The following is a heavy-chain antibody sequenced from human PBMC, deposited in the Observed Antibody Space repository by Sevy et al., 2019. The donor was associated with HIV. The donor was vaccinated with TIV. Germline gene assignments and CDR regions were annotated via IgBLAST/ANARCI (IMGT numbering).Heavy chain of an antibody. J-gene: IGHJ4*02. CDR2: IYHSGST. V-gene: IGHV4-4*02. CDR1: GGSISSSNW. D-gene: IGHD2-2*01. Sequence: SESLSLTCAVSGGSISSSNWWSWVRQPPGKGLEWIGEIYHSGSTNYNPSLRSRVTISVDKSKNQFSLKLSSVTAADTAVHYCARETDQYCSSTSCYGFDYWGQGTLVTVSS. CDR3: ARETDQYCSSTSCYGFDY.